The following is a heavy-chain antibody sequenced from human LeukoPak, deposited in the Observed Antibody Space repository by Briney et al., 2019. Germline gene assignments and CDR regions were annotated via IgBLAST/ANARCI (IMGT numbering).Heavy chain of an antibody. D-gene: IGHD1-14*01. CDR3: ARVQGGGFRTADY. CDR2: TLEDGSIQ. Sequence: PTGGSLRLSCAASGFTFSNYMMHWVRQAPGKGLDWVAVTLEDGSIQYYADSVKGRFTISRDNSKNTLFLQMNSLRGEDTAMYYCARVQGGGFRTADYWGQGTLVTVSS. CDR1: GFTFSNYM. V-gene: IGHV3-30*04. J-gene: IGHJ4*02.